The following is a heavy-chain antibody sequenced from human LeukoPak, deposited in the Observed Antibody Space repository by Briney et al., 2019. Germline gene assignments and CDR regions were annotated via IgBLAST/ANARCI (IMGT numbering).Heavy chain of an antibody. J-gene: IGHJ3*02. CDR2: INAGNGNT. CDR1: GYTFTSYA. D-gene: IGHD6-19*01. Sequence: ASVKVSCKASGYTFTSYAMHRVRQAPGQRLEWMGLINAGNGNTKYSQKFQGRVTITRDTSASTAYMELSSLRSEDTAVYYCARDRGSGWYGDAFDIWGQGTMVTVSS. CDR3: ARDRGSGWYGDAFDI. V-gene: IGHV1-3*01.